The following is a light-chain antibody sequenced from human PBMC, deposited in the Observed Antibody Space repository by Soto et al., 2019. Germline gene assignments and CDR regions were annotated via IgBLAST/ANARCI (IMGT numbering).Light chain of an antibody. CDR3: SSFTDKNTQV. J-gene: IGLJ2*01. V-gene: IGLV2-14*03. CDR2: DVN. Sequence: QSVLTQPASVSGFPGQSITISCTGTSSDIGAYNYVSWYQQHPDRAPKLMIYDVNNRPSGISNRFSGSKSGNTASLTVSGLQAEDEADYYCSSFTDKNTQVFGGGTKLTVL. CDR1: SSDIGAYNY.